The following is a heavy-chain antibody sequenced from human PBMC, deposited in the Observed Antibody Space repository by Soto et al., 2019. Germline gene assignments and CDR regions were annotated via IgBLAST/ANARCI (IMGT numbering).Heavy chain of an antibody. J-gene: IGHJ4*02. CDR1: GYTFTSYG. CDR2: ISAYNGNT. D-gene: IGHD3-9*01. V-gene: IGHV1-18*04. Sequence: ASVKVSCKASGYTFTSYGISWVRQAPGQGLEWMGWISAYNGNTNYAQKLQGRVTMTTDTSTSTAYMELRSLRSDDTAVYYCARVLYYDILTGYYKREYYFDYWGQGTMVTVYS. CDR3: ARVLYYDILTGYYKREYYFDY.